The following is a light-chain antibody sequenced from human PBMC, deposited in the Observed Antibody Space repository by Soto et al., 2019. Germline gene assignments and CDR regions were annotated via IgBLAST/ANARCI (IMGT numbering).Light chain of an antibody. CDR3: SSYTRSSTPGV. CDR1: SSDVGGYNY. V-gene: IGLV2-14*01. Sequence: QSALTQPASVSVSPGQSITISCTGTSSDVGGYNYVSWYQQHPGKAPKLMIYDVSNRPSGVSYRFSGSKSGNTASLTISGLQAEDEADYYCSSYTRSSTPGVLGGGTKVTVL. J-gene: IGLJ2*01. CDR2: DVS.